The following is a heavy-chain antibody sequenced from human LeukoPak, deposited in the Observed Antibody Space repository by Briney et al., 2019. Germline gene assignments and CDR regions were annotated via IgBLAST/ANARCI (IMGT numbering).Heavy chain of an antibody. Sequence: SETLSLTCTVSGGSISSYYWSWIRQPPGKGLEWIGYIYYSGSTNYNPSLKSRVTISVDTSKNQFSLKLSSVTAADTAVYYCARGVAPSIAAAGTILSFDYWGQGTLVTVSS. J-gene: IGHJ4*02. CDR2: IYYSGST. CDR3: ARGVAPSIAAAGTILSFDY. D-gene: IGHD6-13*01. V-gene: IGHV4-59*08. CDR1: GGSISSYY.